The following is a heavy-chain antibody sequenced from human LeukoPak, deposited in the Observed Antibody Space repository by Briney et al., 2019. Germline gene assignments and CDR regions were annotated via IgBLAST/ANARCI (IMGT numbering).Heavy chain of an antibody. J-gene: IGHJ6*03. Sequence: ASVKVSCKASGYSFTTYYMHWVRQAPGQGLEWMGIINPSGGSTTYAQKFQGRVTMTRDMSTSTVYMELSSLRSEDTAVYYCARGNDRYIDYYYMDVWGKGTTVTVSS. V-gene: IGHV1-46*01. CDR3: ARGNDRYIDYYYMDV. CDR2: INPSGGST. CDR1: GYSFTTYY. D-gene: IGHD1-1*01.